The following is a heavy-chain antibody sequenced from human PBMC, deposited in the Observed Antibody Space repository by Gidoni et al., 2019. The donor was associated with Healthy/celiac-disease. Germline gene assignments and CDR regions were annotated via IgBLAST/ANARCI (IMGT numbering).Heavy chain of an antibody. CDR1: GVTFSSYS. V-gene: IGHV3-21*01. CDR3: ASDYYGSGSYPN. J-gene: IGHJ4*02. D-gene: IGHD3-10*01. CDR2: ISSSSSYI. Sequence: EGQPGESGGGLVKAAGVLSSSCGAAGVTFSSYSMNWVLQAPGKGLEWVSSISSSSSYIYYADSVKGRFTISRDNAKNSLYLQMNSLRAEDTAVYYCASDYYGSGSYPNWGQGTLVTVSS.